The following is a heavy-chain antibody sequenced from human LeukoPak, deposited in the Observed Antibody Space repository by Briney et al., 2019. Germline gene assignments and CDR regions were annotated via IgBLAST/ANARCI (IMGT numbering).Heavy chain of an antibody. CDR3: ARMQKDKDYYYGMDV. V-gene: IGHV1-18*04. CDR1: GYTFTSYG. Sequence: ASVKVSCKASGYTFTSYGISWVRQAPGQGLEWMGWISNYNGNTNYAQKLQGRVTMTTDTSTSTAYMELRSLRSDDTAVYYCARMQKDKDYYYGMDVWGKGTTVTVSS. J-gene: IGHJ6*04. CDR2: ISNYNGNT.